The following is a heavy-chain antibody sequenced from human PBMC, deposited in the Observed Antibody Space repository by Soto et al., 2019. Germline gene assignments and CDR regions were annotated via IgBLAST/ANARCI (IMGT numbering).Heavy chain of an antibody. CDR3: ARDLLGSRGLTHYYYYAMDV. J-gene: IGHJ6*04. V-gene: IGHV3-30-3*01. D-gene: IGHD2-15*01. CDR2: ISYDGSNK. Sequence: GGSMRLSCEASGFTFSSYAMHWVRQAPGKGLEWVAVISYDGSNKYYADSVKGRFTISRDNSKTTLYLQMNSLRAEDTAVYYCARDLLGSRGLTHYYYYAMDVRGTGPTRSVSS. CDR1: GFTFSSYA.